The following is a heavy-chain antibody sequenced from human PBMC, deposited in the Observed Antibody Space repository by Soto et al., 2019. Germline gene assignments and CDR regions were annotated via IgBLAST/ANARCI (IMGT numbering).Heavy chain of an antibody. J-gene: IGHJ6*02. D-gene: IGHD3-22*01. CDR2: IYHSGST. V-gene: IGHV4-30-2*01. Sequence: QLQLQESGSGLVKPSQTLSLTCAVSGGSISSGGYSWSWIRQPPGKGLEWIGYIYHSGSTYYNPSLKSRVTISVDRSKNQFSLKLSSVTAAVTAVYYCAGSGYYNNSGMDVWGQGTTVTVSS. CDR1: GGSISSGGYS. CDR3: AGSGYYNNSGMDV.